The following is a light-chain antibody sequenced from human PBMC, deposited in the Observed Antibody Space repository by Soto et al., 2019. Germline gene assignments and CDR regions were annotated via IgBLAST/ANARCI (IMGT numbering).Light chain of an antibody. CDR3: QQSYSTTWT. CDR2: AAS. J-gene: IGKJ1*01. V-gene: IGKV1-39*01. CDR1: QSISSY. Sequence: IEVTQSPSSLSASVGDRVAITCRASQSISSYLNWYQQKPGKAPKLLISAASSLQSGVPSRFSGSGSETDFTLTISSLQPEDFATYSCQQSYSTTWTFGQGTKV.